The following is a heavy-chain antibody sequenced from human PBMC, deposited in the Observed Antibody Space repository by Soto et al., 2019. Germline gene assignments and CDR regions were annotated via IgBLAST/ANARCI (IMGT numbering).Heavy chain of an antibody. CDR2: ISYDGSNK. V-gene: IGHV3-30*03. Sequence: GGSLRLSCAASGFTFSSYGMHWVRQAPGKGLEWVAVISYDGSNKNYADSLKGRFTISRDNTKNTLYLQMDTLRAEDTVIYYCASALEQRPIDYWGHRSPVTVSS. D-gene: IGHD6-19*01. CDR3: ASALEQRPIDY. CDR1: GFTFSSYG. J-gene: IGHJ4*01.